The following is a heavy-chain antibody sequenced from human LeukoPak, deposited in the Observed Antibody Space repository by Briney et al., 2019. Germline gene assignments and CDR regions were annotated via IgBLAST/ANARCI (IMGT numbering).Heavy chain of an antibody. Sequence: GGSLRLSCVASGLSVSSNYMSWVRQAPGKGLEWLSVIYRDGSSYYAASVKGRFTISRDNSKNTLYIQMNSLRAEDTAVYYCARSFYDILIGYYQYFDYWGQGTLVTVSS. J-gene: IGHJ4*02. V-gene: IGHV3-66*01. CDR2: IYRDGSS. D-gene: IGHD3-9*01. CDR3: ARSFYDILIGYYQYFDY. CDR1: GLSVSSNY.